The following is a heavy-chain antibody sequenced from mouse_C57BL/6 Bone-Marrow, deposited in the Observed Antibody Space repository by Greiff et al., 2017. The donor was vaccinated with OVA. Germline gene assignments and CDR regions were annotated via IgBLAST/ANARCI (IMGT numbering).Heavy chain of an antibody. CDR1: GYTFTSYW. V-gene: IGHV1-55*01. Sequence: QVQLQQSGAELVKPGASVKMSCKASGYTFTSYWITWVKQRPGQGLEWIGDIYPGSGSTNYNEKLKSKATLTVDTSSSTAYMQLSSLTSEDSAVYYCARNYGSSYWYFDVWGTGTTVTVSS. CDR3: ARNYGSSYWYFDV. J-gene: IGHJ1*03. D-gene: IGHD1-1*01. CDR2: IYPGSGST.